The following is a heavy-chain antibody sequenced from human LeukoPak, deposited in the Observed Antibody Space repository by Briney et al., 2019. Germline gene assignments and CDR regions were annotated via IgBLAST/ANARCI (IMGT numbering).Heavy chain of an antibody. J-gene: IGHJ4*02. Sequence: SVKVSCRASGGTFSSYAISWVRQAPGQGLEWMGGIIPIFGTANYAQKFQGRVTITADESTSTAYMELSSLRSEDTAVYYCARVVHYYDSSGYKYYFDYWGQGTLVTVSS. D-gene: IGHD3-22*01. CDR1: GGTFSSYA. CDR2: IIPIFGTA. V-gene: IGHV1-69*13. CDR3: ARVVHYYDSSGYKYYFDY.